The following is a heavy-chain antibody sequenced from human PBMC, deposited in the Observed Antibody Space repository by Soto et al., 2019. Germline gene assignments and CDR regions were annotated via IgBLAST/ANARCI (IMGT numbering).Heavy chain of an antibody. CDR1: GDTFKNCV. CDR3: AAELGFGKLSVV. V-gene: IGHV1-69*01. J-gene: IGHJ6*02. Sequence: QVQVVQSGVEVRRPGSSVKVSCKASGDTFKNCVISWVRQAPGQGLEWMGGMIPLFGTTDFAQRFQGRLTITTDESTTTAYMDLSRLRSEDTATYYCAAELGFGKLSVVWGQGTTVIVSS. D-gene: IGHD7-27*01. CDR2: MIPLFGTT.